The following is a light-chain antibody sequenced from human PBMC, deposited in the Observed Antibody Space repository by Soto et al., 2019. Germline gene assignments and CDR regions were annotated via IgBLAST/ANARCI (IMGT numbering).Light chain of an antibody. Sequence: EIVMTQSPATLSVSPGERATLSCRASQSVSSNLAWYQQKPGQAPRLLIYGASTRATGIPARFSGSGSGTEFTLTISSLQFEDFAVYYCQQYNNWLGTFGPGTKVDIK. CDR3: QQYNNWLGT. J-gene: IGKJ3*01. V-gene: IGKV3-15*01. CDR2: GAS. CDR1: QSVSSN.